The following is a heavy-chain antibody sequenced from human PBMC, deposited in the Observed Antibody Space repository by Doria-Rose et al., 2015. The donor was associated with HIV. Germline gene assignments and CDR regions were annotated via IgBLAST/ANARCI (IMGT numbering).Heavy chain of an antibody. Sequence: FTSYGISWVRQAPRQGLEWMGWIGVYNGNTIYAQTLQGRVTMTTDTSTSTAYVELRSLRSDDTAVYYCARDALGATPFDSWGQGTLVTVS. CDR1: FTSYG. CDR3: ARDALGATPFDS. V-gene: IGHV1-18*04. CDR2: IGVYNGNT. D-gene: IGHD1-26*01. J-gene: IGHJ5*01.